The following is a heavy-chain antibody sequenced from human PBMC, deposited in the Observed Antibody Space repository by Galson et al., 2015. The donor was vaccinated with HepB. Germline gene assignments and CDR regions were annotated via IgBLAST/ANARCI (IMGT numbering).Heavy chain of an antibody. Sequence: SETLSLTCTVYGGSISSSSYYWGWIRQPPGKGLEWIGSIYYSGSTYYTPSLKSRVTISVDTSKNQFSLKLSSVTAADTAVYYCASHLLPATPLGVPGWFDPCGQGTLVTVSS. V-gene: IGHV4-39*01. CDR3: ASHLLPATPLGVPGWFDP. CDR1: GGSISSSSYY. CDR2: IYYSGST. D-gene: IGHD3-9*01. J-gene: IGHJ5*02.